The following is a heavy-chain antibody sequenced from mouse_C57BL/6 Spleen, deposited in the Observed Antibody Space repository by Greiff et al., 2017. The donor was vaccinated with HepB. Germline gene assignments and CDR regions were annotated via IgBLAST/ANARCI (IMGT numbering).Heavy chain of an antibody. J-gene: IGHJ2*01. V-gene: IGHV1-50*01. D-gene: IGHD1-1*01. CDR3: ARSFIKGFDY. Sequence: QVQLQQPGAELVKPGASVKLSCKASGYTFTSYWMQWVKQRPGQGLEWIGEIDPSDSYTNYNQKFKGKATLTADTSSSTAYMQLSSLTSEDSAVYYCARSFIKGFDYWGQGTTLTVSS. CDR1: GYTFTSYW. CDR2: IDPSDSYT.